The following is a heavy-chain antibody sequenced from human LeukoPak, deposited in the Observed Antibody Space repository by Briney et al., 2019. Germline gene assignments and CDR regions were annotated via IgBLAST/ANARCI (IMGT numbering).Heavy chain of an antibody. CDR2: ISGSGGST. D-gene: IGHD3-16*02. J-gene: IGHJ4*02. V-gene: IGHV3-23*01. Sequence: GGSLRLSCAASGFTFSSYAMSWVRQAPGKGLEWVSAISGSGGSTYYADSVKGRFTISRDNSKNTLYLQMNSLRAEDTAVYYCAKGDITFGGVIVRPDSDYWGQGTLVTVSS. CDR3: AKGDITFGGVIVRPDSDY. CDR1: GFTFSSYA.